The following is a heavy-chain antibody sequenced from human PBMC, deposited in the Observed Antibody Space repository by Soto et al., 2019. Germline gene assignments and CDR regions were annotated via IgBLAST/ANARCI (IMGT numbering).Heavy chain of an antibody. CDR2: INPGGVST. CDR1: GYTFTTYY. D-gene: IGHD4-17*01. J-gene: IGHJ2*01. V-gene: IGHV1-46*01. Sequence: QVQLVQSGAEVKKPGASVEVSCKASGYTFTTYYIHWVRHAPGQGLEWMGVINPGGVSTKYAQKFQDRGTMTSDTSTSTVDMDLSSLRSEDTAVYFCARGGNGDNVGYWYFDLWGRGTLVTVSP. CDR3: ARGGNGDNVGYWYFDL.